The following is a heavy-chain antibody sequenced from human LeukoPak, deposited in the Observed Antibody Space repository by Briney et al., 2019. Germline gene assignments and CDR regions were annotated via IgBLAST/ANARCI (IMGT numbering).Heavy chain of an antibody. D-gene: IGHD1-1*01. CDR3: ARHLAGTTENWFDP. V-gene: IGHV4-59*08. CDR2: IYYSGST. Sequence: SETLSLTCTVSGGSISSYYWSWIRQPPGKGLKWIGYIYYSGSTNYNPSLKSRVTISVDTSKNQFSLKLSSVTAADTAVYYCARHLAGTTENWFDPWGQGTLVTVSS. CDR1: GGSISSYY. J-gene: IGHJ5*02.